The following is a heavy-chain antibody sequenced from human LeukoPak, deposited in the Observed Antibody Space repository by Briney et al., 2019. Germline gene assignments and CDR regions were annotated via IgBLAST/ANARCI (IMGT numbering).Heavy chain of an antibody. CDR2: IRYDGSTK. V-gene: IGHV3-30*02. CDR1: GFTFSSFG. J-gene: IGHJ4*02. Sequence: GGSLRLSCAASGFTFSSFGMHWVRQAPGKGLEWVAFIRYDGSTKHYADSVKGRFTFSRDNSKNTLYLQMNSLRGEDTGVYYCAKDRGSRNDILTSRPRASMDFDYWGQGTLVTVSS. D-gene: IGHD3-9*01. CDR3: AKDRGSRNDILTSRPRASMDFDY.